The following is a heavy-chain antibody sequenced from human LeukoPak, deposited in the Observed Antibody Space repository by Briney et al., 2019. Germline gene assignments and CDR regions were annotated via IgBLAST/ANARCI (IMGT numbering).Heavy chain of an antibody. J-gene: IGHJ4*02. CDR1: GCSLSSSSYY. Sequence: PSETLSLTCTVSGCSLSSSSYYWVWIRQPPGKGLEWIGSIYYSGSTYYNPSLKSRVTISVDTYKNQFSLKLSSVTAADTAVYYCARIIGYSYGYRDYWGQGTLVTVAS. CDR3: ARIIGYSYGYRDY. V-gene: IGHV4-39*01. D-gene: IGHD5-18*01. CDR2: IYYSGST.